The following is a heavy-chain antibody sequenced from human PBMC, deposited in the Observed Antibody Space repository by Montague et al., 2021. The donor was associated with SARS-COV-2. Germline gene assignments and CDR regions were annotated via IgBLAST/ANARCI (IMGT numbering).Heavy chain of an antibody. CDR3: AREPGLLWFGELLYRYYYGMDV. D-gene: IGHD3-10*01. V-gene: IGHV3-7*01. CDR2: IKQDGSEK. Sequence: SLRLSCAASGFTFSSYWMSWVRQAPGKGLEWVANIKQDGSEKYYVDSVKGRFTISRDNAKNSLYLQMNSLRPEDTAVYYCAREPGLLWFGELLYRYYYGMDVWGQGTTVTVSS. J-gene: IGHJ6*02. CDR1: GFTFSSYW.